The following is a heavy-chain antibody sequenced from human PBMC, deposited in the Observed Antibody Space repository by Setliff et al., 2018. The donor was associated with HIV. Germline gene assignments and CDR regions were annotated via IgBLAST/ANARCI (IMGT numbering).Heavy chain of an antibody. D-gene: IGHD4-17*01. CDR1: GDTFSSYA. Sequence: SVKVSCKASGDTFSSYALSWVRQAPGQGLEWMGGIIPIFGTANYAQKFQGRVTITRDASASTAYMELSSLRSEDTAVYYCARSPGDYLFDYWGQGTLVTVSS. V-gene: IGHV1-69*05. J-gene: IGHJ4*02. CDR2: IIPIFGTA. CDR3: ARSPGDYLFDY.